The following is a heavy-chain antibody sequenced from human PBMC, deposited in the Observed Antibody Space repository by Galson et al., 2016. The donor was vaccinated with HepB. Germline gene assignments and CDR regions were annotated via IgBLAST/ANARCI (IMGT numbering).Heavy chain of an antibody. CDR3: ARDLADFYYDILTGPSPGRGFYYFYGMDV. J-gene: IGHJ6*02. V-gene: IGHV3-30-3*01. Sequence: SLRLSCAASGFTFSHYAVHWVRQAPGKGLEWVAVTSYDGSHKYYADSVKGRFTISRDNSKNTLYLQMNSLRAEDTAVYFCARDLADFYYDILTGPSPGRGFYYFYGMDVWGQGTTVTVSS. D-gene: IGHD3-9*01. CDR1: GFTFSHYA. CDR2: TSYDGSHK.